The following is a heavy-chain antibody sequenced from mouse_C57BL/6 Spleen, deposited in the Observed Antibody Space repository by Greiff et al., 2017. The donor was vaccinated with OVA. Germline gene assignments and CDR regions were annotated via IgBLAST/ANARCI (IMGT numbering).Heavy chain of an antibody. CDR3: ASSLITTVVVPYAMDY. CDR2: INPYNGGT. J-gene: IGHJ4*01. Sequence: EVQLQQSGPVLVKPGASVKMSCKASGYTFTDYYMNWVKQSHGKSLEWIGVINPYNGGTSYNQKFKGKATLTVDKSSSTAYMELNSLTSEDSAVYYCASSLITTVVVPYAMDYWGQGTSVTVSS. CDR1: GYTFTDYY. V-gene: IGHV1-19*01. D-gene: IGHD1-1*01.